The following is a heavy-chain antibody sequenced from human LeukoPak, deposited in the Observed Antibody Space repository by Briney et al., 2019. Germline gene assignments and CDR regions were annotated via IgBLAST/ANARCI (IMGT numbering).Heavy chain of an antibody. CDR2: IYYSGST. CDR3: ARGFRGDNFDY. CDR1: GGSSSSYY. D-gene: IGHD7-27*01. Sequence: SETLSLTCTVSGGSSSSYYWSWIRQPPGKGLEWIGYIYYSGSTNYNPSLKSRVTISVDTSKNQFSLRLSSVTAADTAVYYCARGFRGDNFDYWGQGTLVTVSS. J-gene: IGHJ4*02. V-gene: IGHV4-59*01.